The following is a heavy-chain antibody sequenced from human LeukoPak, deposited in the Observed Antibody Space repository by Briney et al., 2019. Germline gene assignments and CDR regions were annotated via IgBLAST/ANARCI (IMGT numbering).Heavy chain of an antibody. Sequence: PGGSLRLSCAASGFTFSDFWMSWVRQAPGKGLEWVANIKEDGSEKYYADSVKGRFTISRDNAKNSLYLQMNSLRVEDTAVYYRARDYDGVGGHWWGQGTLVTVSS. J-gene: IGHJ4*02. V-gene: IGHV3-7*04. CDR3: ARDYDGVGGHW. CDR2: IKEDGSEK. D-gene: IGHD2-8*01. CDR1: GFTFSDFW.